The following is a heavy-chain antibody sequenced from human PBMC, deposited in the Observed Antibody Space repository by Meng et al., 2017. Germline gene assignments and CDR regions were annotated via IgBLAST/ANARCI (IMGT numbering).Heavy chain of an antibody. D-gene: IGHD3-10*01. CDR1: GSSLSTSGVG. V-gene: IGHV2-5*02. CDR3: AHSYGSNFDY. CDR2: IYWDDDK. J-gene: IGHJ4*02. Sequence: IILQRAGPALVQPTQTLSLPCTFSGSSLSTSGVGVGWIRQPPGKALEWLAHIYWDDDKRYSPSLKSRLTITKDTSKNQVVLTMTNMDPVDTATYYCAHSYGSNFDYWGQGTLVTVSS.